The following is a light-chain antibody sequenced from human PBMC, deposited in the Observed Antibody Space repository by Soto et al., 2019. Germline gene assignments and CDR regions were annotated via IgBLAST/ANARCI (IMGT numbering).Light chain of an antibody. Sequence: QSVLTQPPSVSGAPGQRVTISCTGSNSDIGAGYDVHWYQQLPGTGPKLVIYANNNRPSGVPDRFSASKSGTASSLAITGLQADDEADYYCRSYDSSLRGVFGTGTKLAVL. CDR3: RSYDSSLRGV. CDR1: NSDIGAGYD. V-gene: IGLV1-40*01. CDR2: ANN. J-gene: IGLJ1*01.